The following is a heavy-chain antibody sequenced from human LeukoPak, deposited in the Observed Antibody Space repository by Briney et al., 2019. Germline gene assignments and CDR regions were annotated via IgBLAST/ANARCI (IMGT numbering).Heavy chain of an antibody. CDR3: AKLREWELPDLFDY. J-gene: IGHJ4*02. CDR1: GFTFSSNA. Sequence: GGSLRLSCAASGFTFSSNAMSWVRQAPGKGLEWVSGISGSGTYIYYADSVKGRFTISRDNSKNTLYLQMNSLRAEDTAVYYCAKLREWELPDLFDYWGQGTLVTVSS. CDR2: ISGSGTYI. V-gene: IGHV3-23*01. D-gene: IGHD1-26*01.